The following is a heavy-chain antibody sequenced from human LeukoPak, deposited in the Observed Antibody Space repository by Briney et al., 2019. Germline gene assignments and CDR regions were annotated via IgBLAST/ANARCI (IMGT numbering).Heavy chain of an antibody. V-gene: IGHV1-2*02. Sequence: ASVKVSCRASGYTFTGYYLHWVRQAPGQGLEWMGWINSNNGDTKYAQRFQGRVTMTRDTSISTAYMELSRLRSDDTAVYYCARDGNDYGDYFGYWGQGTLVTVSS. J-gene: IGHJ4*02. D-gene: IGHD4-17*01. CDR3: ARDGNDYGDYFGY. CDR2: INSNNGDT. CDR1: GYTFTGYY.